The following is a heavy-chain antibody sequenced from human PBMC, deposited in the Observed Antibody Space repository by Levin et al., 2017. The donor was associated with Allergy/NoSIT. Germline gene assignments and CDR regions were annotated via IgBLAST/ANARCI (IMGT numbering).Heavy chain of an antibody. V-gene: IGHV4-39*07. Sequence: SQTLSLTCTVSGGSIRSSSYYWGWIRQPPGKGLEWIGCIYYRGTTYYNPSLKSRVTISVAMSKNQFSLKLSSVTAADTDVYYCAKVGGLAVAGTDNWDDPWGQGTLVTVSS. J-gene: IGHJ5*02. CDR2: IYYRGTT. CDR3: AKVGGLAVAGTDNWDDP. D-gene: IGHD6-19*01. CDR1: GGSIRSSSYY.